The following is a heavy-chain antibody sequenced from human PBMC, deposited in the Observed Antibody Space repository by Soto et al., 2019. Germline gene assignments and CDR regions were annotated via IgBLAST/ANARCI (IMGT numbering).Heavy chain of an antibody. CDR3: ARVAGSNWFDP. J-gene: IGHJ5*02. D-gene: IGHD2-15*01. Sequence: GGSLRLSCTTSRFSLNTYGMTWVRRAPGKGLEWVSTLSASGSGSYYAESVKGRFTVSRDNAKNSLYLQMNSLRDEDTAVYYCARVAGSNWFDPWGQGTLVTVSS. V-gene: IGHV3-23*01. CDR2: LSASGSGS. CDR1: RFSLNTYG.